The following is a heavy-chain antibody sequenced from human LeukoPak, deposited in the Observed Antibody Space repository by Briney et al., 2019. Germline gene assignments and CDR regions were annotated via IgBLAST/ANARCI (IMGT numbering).Heavy chain of an antibody. CDR3: ARHSNPTYYYDSSGGPPYGWYLDL. J-gene: IGHJ2*01. Sequence: SETLSLTCTVSGGSISSYYWSWIRQPPGKGLEWIGYIYYSGSTNYNPSLKSRVTISVDTSKNQFSLKLSSVTAADTAVYYCARHSNPTYYYDSSGGPPYGWYLDLWGRGTLVTVSS. CDR2: IYYSGST. CDR1: GGSISSYY. D-gene: IGHD3-22*01. V-gene: IGHV4-59*08.